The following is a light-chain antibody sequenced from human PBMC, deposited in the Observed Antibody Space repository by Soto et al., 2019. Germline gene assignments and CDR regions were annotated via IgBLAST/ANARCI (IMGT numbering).Light chain of an antibody. V-gene: IGLV1-44*01. CDR2: SNN. CDR3: AAWDDSLNGVV. CDR1: SSNIGSKT. Sequence: QSVLTQPPSASGTPGQWVTISCSGSSSNIGSKTVNWYQQLPGTAPKLLTYSNNQRPSGVPDRFSGSKSGTSASLAISGLQSEDEADYYCAAWDDSLNGVVFGGGTKLTVL. J-gene: IGLJ2*01.